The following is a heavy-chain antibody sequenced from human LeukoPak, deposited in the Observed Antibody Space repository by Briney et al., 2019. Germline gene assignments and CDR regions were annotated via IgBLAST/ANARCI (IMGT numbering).Heavy chain of an antibody. V-gene: IGHV4-4*07. Sequence: SETQSLICTVSGGSISSYYWSWLRQPAGKGLDWIGRIYTSGSTNYNHSLKSRVTMSVDTSKNQFYLKLSSVTAADTAVYYCARDRPLGFGDYYYMDVWGKGTTVTISS. D-gene: IGHD3-10*01. CDR1: GGSISSYY. CDR3: ARDRPLGFGDYYYMDV. J-gene: IGHJ6*03. CDR2: IYTSGST.